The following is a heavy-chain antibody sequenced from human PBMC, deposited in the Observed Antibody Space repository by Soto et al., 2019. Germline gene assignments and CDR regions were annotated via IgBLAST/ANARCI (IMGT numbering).Heavy chain of an antibody. CDR2: ITSDSSTI. V-gene: IGHV3-48*02. CDR1: GFTFSSYS. J-gene: IGHJ6*02. CDR3: ARVGRGVYGMDV. Sequence: EVQLVESGVGLVQPGGSLRLSCAASGFTFSSYSINWVRQAPGKGLEWFSYITSDSSTISYADSVKGRFTVSRDNAKNSRYVQMNSLSDEDTAVYYCARVGRGVYGMDVWGQGTSVTVSS. D-gene: IGHD2-8*01.